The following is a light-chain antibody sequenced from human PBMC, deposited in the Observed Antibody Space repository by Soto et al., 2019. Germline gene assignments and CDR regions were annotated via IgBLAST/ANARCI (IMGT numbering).Light chain of an antibody. V-gene: IGLV2-14*01. J-gene: IGLJ1*01. CDR3: TSYTRSTTPYI. CDR2: QVS. CDR1: SSDVGNYNY. Sequence: QSVLTQPASVSGSPGQSITISCTGTSSDVGNYNYVSWYQQHPGKAPQLMIFQVSNRASGVSNRFSGSKSGNTASLTISGLQAEDEADYYCTSYTRSTTPYIYGTGTKVTVL.